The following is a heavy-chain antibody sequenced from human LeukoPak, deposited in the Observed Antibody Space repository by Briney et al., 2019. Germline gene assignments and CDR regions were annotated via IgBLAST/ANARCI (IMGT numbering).Heavy chain of an antibody. CDR3: AKANYSGSYYFDS. CDR2: FSASGGTT. J-gene: IGHJ4*02. D-gene: IGHD1-26*01. Sequence: GVALRLSCAASGFTFSRSAMNWVRQAPGKGLEWVSSFSASGGTTYYADSVKGRFTISRDNSKNTLSVQMNSLRAEDTAVYYCAKANYSGSYYFDSWGQGTLVTVSS. V-gene: IGHV3-23*01. CDR1: GFTFSRSA.